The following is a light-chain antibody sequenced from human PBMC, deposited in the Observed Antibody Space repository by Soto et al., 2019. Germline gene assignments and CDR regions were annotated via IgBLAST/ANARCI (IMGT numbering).Light chain of an antibody. CDR1: QSVSSSY. CDR2: GAS. V-gene: IGKV3-20*01. CDR3: QQYGSSPST. J-gene: IGKJ5*01. Sequence: EIVLTQSPGTLSLSPGERGTLSCRASQSVSSSYLAWYQQKPGQAPRLLIYGASSRATGIPDRFSGSGSGTDFTLTISRLEPEDFALYYCQQYGSSPSTFGQGTRLEIK.